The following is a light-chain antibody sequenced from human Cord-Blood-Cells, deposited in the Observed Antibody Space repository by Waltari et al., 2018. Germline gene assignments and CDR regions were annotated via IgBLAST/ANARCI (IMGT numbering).Light chain of an antibody. CDR1: QDISNY. CDR2: DAS. CDR3: QQYDNLPIFT. J-gene: IGKJ3*01. V-gene: IGKV1-33*01. Sequence: DIQLPQPPPSLSASVGNRVTITCQASQDISNYLNWYQQKPGKAPKLLIYDASNLETGVPSRFSGSGSGTDFTFTISSLQPEDIATYYCQQYDNLPIFTFGPGTKVDIK.